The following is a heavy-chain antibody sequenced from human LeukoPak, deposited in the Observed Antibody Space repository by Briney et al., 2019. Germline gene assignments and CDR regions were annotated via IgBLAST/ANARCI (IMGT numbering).Heavy chain of an antibody. CDR3: AREWGVDYYDSSGYYEYFDY. Sequence: GGSLRLSCAASGFTFSSHVMNWVRQAPGKGLEWVSVISGGSNTYYADSVKGRFTISRDNAKNSLYLQMNSLRAEDTAVYYCAREWGVDYYDSSGYYEYFDYWGQGTLVTVSS. D-gene: IGHD3-22*01. CDR1: GFTFSSHV. V-gene: IGHV3-21*01. J-gene: IGHJ4*02. CDR2: ISGGSNT.